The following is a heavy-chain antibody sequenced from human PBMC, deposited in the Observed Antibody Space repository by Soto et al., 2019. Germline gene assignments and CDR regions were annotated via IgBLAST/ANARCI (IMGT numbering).Heavy chain of an antibody. D-gene: IGHD3-10*01. CDR3: ARHATRGAPFDF. CDR2: IDPSDSYT. V-gene: IGHV5-10-1*01. Sequence: GESLKISCKGSGYSFTSSWITWVRQMPGKGLEWMGRIDPSDSYTNYNPSFQGHVTISADKSISTAYLQWSSLEASDTAMYYCARHATRGAPFDFWGRGTMVTVSS. CDR1: GYSFTSSW. J-gene: IGHJ3*01.